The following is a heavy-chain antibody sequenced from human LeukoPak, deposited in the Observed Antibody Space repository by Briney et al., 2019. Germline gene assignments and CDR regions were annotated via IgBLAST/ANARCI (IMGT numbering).Heavy chain of an antibody. CDR1: GGSISTSSYY. CDR3: ARKKGDY. J-gene: IGHJ4*02. V-gene: IGHV4-39*07. Sequence: PSETLSLTCTVSGGSISTSSYYWGWVRQPPGKGLEWIGNIFYSGSTYYSPSLKSRVTISLDTSRNQFSLKLNSVTAADTAVYYCARKKGDYWGQGTLVTVSS. CDR2: IFYSGST.